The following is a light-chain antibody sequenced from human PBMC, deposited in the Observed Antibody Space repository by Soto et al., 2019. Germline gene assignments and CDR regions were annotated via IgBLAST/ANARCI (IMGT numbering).Light chain of an antibody. V-gene: IGKV3-11*01. Sequence: IVLTQSPSTLSLSPGAIATLSCRASPSVTNYLAWYQQKPGQAPRLLIYGAFNRATGIPARFSGSGSGTDFTLTISSLEPEDFAVYYCQQRNIWPPVTFGQGTRLEIK. J-gene: IGKJ5*01. CDR3: QQRNIWPPVT. CDR2: GAF. CDR1: PSVTNY.